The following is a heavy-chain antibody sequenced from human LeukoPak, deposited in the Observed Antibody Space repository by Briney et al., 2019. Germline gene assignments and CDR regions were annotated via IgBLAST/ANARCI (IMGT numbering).Heavy chain of an antibody. D-gene: IGHD6-13*01. CDR3: AKDRESSSWYDY. Sequence: GGSLRLSCAASGFTFSSYAMSWVRQAPGKGLEWVSDISDSYSTYYADSVKGRFTTSRDNSRNTLYLHVNSLRAEDTAIYYCAKDRESSSWYDYWGQGTLVTVSS. V-gene: IGHV3-23*01. J-gene: IGHJ4*02. CDR1: GFTFSSYA. CDR2: ISDSYST.